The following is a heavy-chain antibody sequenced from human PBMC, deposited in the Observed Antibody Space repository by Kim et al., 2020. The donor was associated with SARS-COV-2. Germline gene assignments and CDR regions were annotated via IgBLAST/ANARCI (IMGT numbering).Heavy chain of an antibody. CDR3: AKDGPGRKTVNRYYYYAMDV. D-gene: IGHD3-10*01. CDR2: VSGSGGNT. V-gene: IGHV3-23*01. J-gene: IGHJ6*02. Sequence: GGSLRLSCTASGFTFSDYAMSWVRQVPGKGLEWVSVVSGSGGNTYYADSVKGRFTVSRDNSKPTLFLQMSSLRPEDTAVYYCAKDGPGRKTVNRYYYYAMDVWGQGTTDSVS. CDR1: GFTFSDYA.